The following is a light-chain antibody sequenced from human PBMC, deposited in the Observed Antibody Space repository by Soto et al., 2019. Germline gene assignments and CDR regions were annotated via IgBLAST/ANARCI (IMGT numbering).Light chain of an antibody. J-gene: IGKJ4*01. V-gene: IGKV1-17*01. Sequence: IQMTQSPSALSASVGDRFTITCRASEGIGNELGWYQQKPGKAPKGLTYDLSNLKSGVPSRFSGSGSGTEFTLTITSLQPEDFATYYCLQHNIYQLTFGGGTKVDIK. CDR3: LQHNIYQLT. CDR2: DLS. CDR1: EGIGNE.